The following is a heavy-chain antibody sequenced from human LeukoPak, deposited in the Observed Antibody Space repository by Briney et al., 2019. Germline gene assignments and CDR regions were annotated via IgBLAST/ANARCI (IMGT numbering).Heavy chain of an antibody. J-gene: IGHJ4*02. CDR2: IIPIFGTA. D-gene: IGHD2-21*02. CDR1: GGTFSSYA. Sequence: KVSCKASGGTFSSYAISWVRQAPGQGLEWMGRIIPIFGTANYAQKFQGRVTITADESTSTAYMELSSLRSEDTAVYYCARANDPLNCGGDCYFDYWGQGTLVTVSS. CDR3: ARANDPLNCGGDCYFDY. V-gene: IGHV1-69*15.